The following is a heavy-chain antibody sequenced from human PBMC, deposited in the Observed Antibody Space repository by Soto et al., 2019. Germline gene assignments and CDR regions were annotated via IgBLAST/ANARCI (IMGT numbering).Heavy chain of an antibody. J-gene: IGHJ6*02. V-gene: IGHV1-69*13. CDR3: PRSRCCSGGSRHPDYYYFGMDD. CDR2: IIPIFGTA. Sequence: SVKVSCKTSAGTFSSSAISWVRQAPGQGLEWMGGIIPIFGTANYAQKFQGRVTITADESTSTAYMELGSLRAKDTAVYDCPRSRCCSGGSRHPDYYYFGMDDWGHGTTV. D-gene: IGHD2-15*01. CDR1: AGTFSSSA.